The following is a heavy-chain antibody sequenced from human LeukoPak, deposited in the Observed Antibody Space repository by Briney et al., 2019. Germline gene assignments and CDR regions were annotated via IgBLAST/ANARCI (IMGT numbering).Heavy chain of an antibody. CDR3: ARQIGSSGYFDF. Sequence: GESLKISCKGSGYSFTSYWIAWLRQMPGKGLEWMGIIYPGDSDTRYSPSFKGQVTISADKSINTAYLQRSGLKASDTAMYYCARQIGSSGYFDFWGQGTLVTVSS. D-gene: IGHD6-19*01. CDR2: IYPGDSDT. V-gene: IGHV5-51*01. CDR1: GYSFTSYW. J-gene: IGHJ4*02.